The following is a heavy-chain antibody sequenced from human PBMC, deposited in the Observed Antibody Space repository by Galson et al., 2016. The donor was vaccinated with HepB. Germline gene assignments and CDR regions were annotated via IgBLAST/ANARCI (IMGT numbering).Heavy chain of an antibody. J-gene: IGHJ5*01. CDR3: ARRVSGYFNS. Sequence: TLSLTCNVSSGSISTGGYYWSWIRQHPGKGLEWIGHIYYSGSTSYNPSLKSRLSISVDTSKNQFSLNLSSVTVADTAVYFWARRVSGYFNSWGLGTLVTVSS. CDR2: IYYSGST. D-gene: IGHD3-22*01. V-gene: IGHV4-31*03. CDR1: SGSISTGGYY.